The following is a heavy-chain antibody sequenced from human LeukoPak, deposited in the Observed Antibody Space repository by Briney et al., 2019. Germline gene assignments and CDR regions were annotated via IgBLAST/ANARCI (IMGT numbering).Heavy chain of an antibody. Sequence: SETLSLTCTVSGGSISSSSYYWGWIRQPPGKGLEWIGSINYSGNTYYNPSLKIRVTISVDTSKNQFSLKLSSVTAADTAVYYCAVNYYDSSGYYRPIDYWGQGTLVTVSS. J-gene: IGHJ4*02. CDR1: GGSISSSSYY. CDR3: AVNYYDSSGYYRPIDY. D-gene: IGHD3-22*01. V-gene: IGHV4-39*01. CDR2: INYSGNT.